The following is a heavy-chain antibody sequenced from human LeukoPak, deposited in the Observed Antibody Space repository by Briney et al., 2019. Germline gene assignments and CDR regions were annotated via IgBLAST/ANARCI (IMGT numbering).Heavy chain of an antibody. J-gene: IGHJ4*02. Sequence: PSETLSLTCTVSGGSINSYYWSWIRQPAGKGLEWIGRIYTSGSTNYNPSLKSRVTISVDKSNNQFSLNLTSVTAADTAVYYCARDGNGSRAFDYWGQRTLVTVFS. D-gene: IGHD2-15*01. CDR2: IYTSGST. V-gene: IGHV4-4*07. CDR3: ARDGNGSRAFDY. CDR1: GGSINSYY.